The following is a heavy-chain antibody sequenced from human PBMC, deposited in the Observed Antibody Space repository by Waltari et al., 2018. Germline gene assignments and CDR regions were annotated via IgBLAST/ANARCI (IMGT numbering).Heavy chain of an antibody. V-gene: IGHV4-59*08. CDR1: GGSISNYY. CDR3: ARQGHYDFWTGYYLFDY. J-gene: IGHJ4*02. D-gene: IGHD3-3*01. CDR2: IYYSGST. Sequence: QVQLQESGPGLVKPSETLSLTCTVSGGSISNYYWSWIRQSPGKGLEWIGSIYYSGSTNYNPSLKSRVTLSVDTSKNRFSLKLSSVTAADTALYYCARQGHYDFWTGYYLFDYWGQGTLVTVSS.